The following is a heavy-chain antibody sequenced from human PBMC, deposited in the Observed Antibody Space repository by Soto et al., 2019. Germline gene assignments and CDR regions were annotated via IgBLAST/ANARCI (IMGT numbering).Heavy chain of an antibody. D-gene: IGHD3-3*01. J-gene: IGHJ6*02. CDR2: IYPGDSDT. CDR3: ARQDFGVVTTRYYGMDV. Sequence: RGESLKISCKGSGYSFTSYWIGWVRQMPGKGLEWMGIIYPGDSDTRYSPSFQGQVTISADKSISTAYLQWSSLKASDTAMYYCARQDFGVVTTRYYGMDVWGQGTTVTVSS. V-gene: IGHV5-51*01. CDR1: GYSFTSYW.